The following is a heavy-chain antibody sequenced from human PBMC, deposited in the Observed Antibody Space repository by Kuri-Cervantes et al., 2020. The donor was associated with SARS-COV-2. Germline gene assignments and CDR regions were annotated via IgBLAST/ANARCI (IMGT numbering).Heavy chain of an antibody. CDR3: ARGGVKYYCSGGSCPNFDY. Sequence: ASVKVSCKASGYTFTSFAMHWVRQAPGQSLEWLGWINIGRGHTKYSQKFQGRVTITRDTSASTAYMELTSLRSEDTAVYYCARGGVKYYCSGGSCPNFDYWGQGTLVTVSS. CDR1: GYTFTSFA. CDR2: INIGRGHT. V-gene: IGHV1-3*04. J-gene: IGHJ4*02. D-gene: IGHD2-15*01.